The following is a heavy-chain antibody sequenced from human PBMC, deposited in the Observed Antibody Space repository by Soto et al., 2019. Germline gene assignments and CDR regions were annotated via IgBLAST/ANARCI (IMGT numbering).Heavy chain of an antibody. J-gene: IGHJ4*02. V-gene: IGHV3-23*01. CDR1: GFTFSSYA. D-gene: IGHD6-13*01. CDR2: ISGSGGST. CDR3: AKDPGYSSSWYLPYFDY. Sequence: HPGGSLRLSCAASGFTFSSYAMSWVRQAPGKGLEWVSAISGSGGSTYYADSVKGRFTISRDNSKNTLYLQMNSLRAEDTAVYYCAKDPGYSSSWYLPYFDYWGQGTLVTVSS.